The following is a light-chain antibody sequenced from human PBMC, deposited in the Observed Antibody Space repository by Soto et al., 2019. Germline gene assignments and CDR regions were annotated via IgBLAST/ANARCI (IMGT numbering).Light chain of an antibody. CDR3: QQFYYTPLT. CDR1: QSVFYTFNSKNY. J-gene: IGKJ4*01. CDR2: WAS. V-gene: IGKV4-1*01. Sequence: DIVMTQSPDSLAVSLGERAIISCRSSQSVFYTFNSKNYLAWYQQKPGQPPKLLIYWASTRESGVPDRFSGGGSGTDFALTISSLQAEDVAVYYCQQFYYTPLTFGGGTKVEIK.